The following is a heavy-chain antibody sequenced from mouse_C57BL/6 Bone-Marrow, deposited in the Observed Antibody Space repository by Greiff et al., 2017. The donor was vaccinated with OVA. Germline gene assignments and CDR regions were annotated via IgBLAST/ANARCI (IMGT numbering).Heavy chain of an antibody. D-gene: IGHD3-2*02. CDR3: AREKLRLFHWYFDV. J-gene: IGHJ1*03. CDR2: IDPNSGGT. V-gene: IGHV1-72*01. CDR1: GYTFTSYW. Sequence: QVQLQQPGAELVKPGASVKLSCKASGYTFTSYWMPWVKQRPGRGLEWIGRIDPNSGGTKYNEKFKSKATLTVDKPSSTAYMQISSLTSEDSAVYYGAREKLRLFHWYFDVWGTGTTVTVSS.